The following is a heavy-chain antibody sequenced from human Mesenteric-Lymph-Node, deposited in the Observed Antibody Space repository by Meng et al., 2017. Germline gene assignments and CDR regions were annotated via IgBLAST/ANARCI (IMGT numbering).Heavy chain of an antibody. V-gene: IGHV4-39*07. CDR3: AREWGLYSQLDY. J-gene: IGHJ4*02. D-gene: IGHD3-3*01. CDR2: TYSRGSS. Sequence: SETLSLTCSVSGGSINSGCNSWGRVRQTPGKGLEWIGRTYSRGSSYYSPSFKRRVTVSVDTSKNQVFLEVSSVTAADTAVYYCAREWGLYSQLDYWGQGTLVTVSS. CDR1: GGSINSGCNS.